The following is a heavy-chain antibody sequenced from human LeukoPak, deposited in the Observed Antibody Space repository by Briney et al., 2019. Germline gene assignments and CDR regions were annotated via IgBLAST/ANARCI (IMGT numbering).Heavy chain of an antibody. CDR3: ASSYFDNRGSGYFQH. D-gene: IGHD3-22*01. Sequence: GGSLRLSCAASVFTVSSNYMMGWVRQAPGKGLEWVSGIYSGGDTYYGDSVKGRFTISRDNSNNTLYLQMNSLRAEDTAVYCCASSYFDNRGSGYFQHWGQGTLVTVSS. V-gene: IGHV3-53*01. J-gene: IGHJ1*01. CDR1: VFTVSSNY. CDR2: IYSGGDT.